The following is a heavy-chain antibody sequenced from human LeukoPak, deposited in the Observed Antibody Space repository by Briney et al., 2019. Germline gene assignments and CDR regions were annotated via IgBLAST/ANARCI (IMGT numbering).Heavy chain of an antibody. J-gene: IGHJ5*02. CDR3: ARDSLSVDTAMVRWFDP. CDR2: ISAYNGNT. Sequence: ASVKVSCKASGYIFTSYGISWVRQAPGQGLEWMGWISAYNGNTNYAQKLQGRVTMTTDTSTSTAYMELRSLRSDDTAVYYCARDSLSVDTAMVRWFDPWGQGTLVTVSS. V-gene: IGHV1-18*01. D-gene: IGHD5-18*01. CDR1: GYIFTSYG.